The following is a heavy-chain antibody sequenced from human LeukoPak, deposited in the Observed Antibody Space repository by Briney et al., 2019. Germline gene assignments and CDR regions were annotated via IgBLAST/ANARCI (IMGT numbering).Heavy chain of an antibody. CDR1: GYTFTSYY. D-gene: IGHD5-12*01. Sequence: ASVKVSCKASGYTFTSYYMHWVRQATGQGLEWMGWMNPNSGNTGYAQKFQGRVTMTRNTSISTAYMELSSLRSEDTAVYYCARAYSGYDDAFDIWGQGTMVTVSS. J-gene: IGHJ3*02. V-gene: IGHV1-8*02. CDR2: MNPNSGNT. CDR3: ARAYSGYDDAFDI.